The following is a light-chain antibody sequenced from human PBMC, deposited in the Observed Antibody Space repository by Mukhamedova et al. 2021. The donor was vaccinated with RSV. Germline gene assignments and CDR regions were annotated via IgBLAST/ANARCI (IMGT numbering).Light chain of an antibody. CDR2: AVS. J-gene: IGKJ1*01. V-gene: IGKV1-27*01. CDR3: QKYDSAPAT. Sequence: WYQRRVHGKVPKLLIYAVSTLQSGVPSRFSGSGFGTDFTLTISSLQPEDGATYYCQKYDSAPATFGQGTKVEI.